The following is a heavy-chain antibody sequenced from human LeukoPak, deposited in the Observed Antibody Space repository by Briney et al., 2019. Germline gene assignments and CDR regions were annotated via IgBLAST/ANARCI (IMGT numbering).Heavy chain of an antibody. V-gene: IGHV3-23*01. D-gene: IGHD3-22*01. CDR1: GFTFSSYA. J-gene: IGHJ4*02. CDR3: ANYYDSSGYLLFGYYFDY. Sequence: PGGSLRLSCAASGFTFSSYAMSWVRQAPGKGLEWVSAINGSGGSTYYADSVKGRFTISRDNSKNTLYLQMNSLRAEDTAVYYCANYYDSSGYLLFGYYFDYWGQGTLVTVSS. CDR2: INGSGGST.